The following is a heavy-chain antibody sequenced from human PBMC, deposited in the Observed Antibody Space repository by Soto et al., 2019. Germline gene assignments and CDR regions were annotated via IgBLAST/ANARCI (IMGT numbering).Heavy chain of an antibody. V-gene: IGHV3-9*01. CDR3: AKGAVTSIFAYFDY. CDR2: ISWNSGNI. D-gene: IGHD3-3*01. CDR1: GFTFDDYA. J-gene: IGHJ4*02. Sequence: EVHLVESGGGLVQPGRSLRLSCAASGFTFDDYAMHWVRQVPGKGLEWVSSISWNSGNIVYADSVKGRFTISRDSAXXSLXXXXXXXXXXXXXXXXCAKGAVTSIFAYFDYWGQGTLVTVSS.